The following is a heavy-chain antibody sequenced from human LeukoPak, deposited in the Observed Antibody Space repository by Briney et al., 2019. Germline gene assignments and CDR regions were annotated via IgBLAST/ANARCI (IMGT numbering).Heavy chain of an antibody. CDR1: GGSISSGDYY. CDR2: IYYSGST. D-gene: IGHD5-18*01. Sequence: SETLSLTCTVSGGSISSGDYYWSWIRQPPGKGLERIGYIYYSGSTYYNPSLKSRVTISVDTSKNQFSLKLSSVTAADTAVYYCARGGRGYSYGSFDYWGQGTLVTVSS. J-gene: IGHJ4*02. CDR3: ARGGRGYSYGSFDY. V-gene: IGHV4-30-4*01.